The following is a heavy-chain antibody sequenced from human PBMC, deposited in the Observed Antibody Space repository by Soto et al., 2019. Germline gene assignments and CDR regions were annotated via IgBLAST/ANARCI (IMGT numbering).Heavy chain of an antibody. CDR3: ARSPQPTRGIHWYFDL. CDR2: ISYDGINK. J-gene: IGHJ2*01. CDR1: GFTFNTYG. D-gene: IGHD1-26*01. Sequence: QVQLVESGGGVVQPGRSLGLSCAASGFTFNTYGMHWVRQAPGKGLEWVAAISYDGINKYYVDSVKGRFTISRDNSKNTLYVQMNSLRAEDTALYYCARSPQPTRGIHWYFDLWGRGILVTVPS. V-gene: IGHV3-30*03.